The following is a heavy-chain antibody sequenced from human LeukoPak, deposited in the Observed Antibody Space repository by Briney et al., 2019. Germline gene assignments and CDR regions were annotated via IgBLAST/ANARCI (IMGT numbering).Heavy chain of an antibody. CDR3: ARHVSIVATTPYYYYMDV. J-gene: IGHJ6*03. Sequence: GESLKISCKGSGYSFTSYWIGWVRQMPGKGLEWMGIIYPGDSDTRYSPSFQGQVTISADKSISTACLQWSSLKASDTAMYYCARHVSIVATTPYYYYMDVWGKGTTVTVSS. V-gene: IGHV5-51*01. D-gene: IGHD5-12*01. CDR2: IYPGDSDT. CDR1: GYSFTSYW.